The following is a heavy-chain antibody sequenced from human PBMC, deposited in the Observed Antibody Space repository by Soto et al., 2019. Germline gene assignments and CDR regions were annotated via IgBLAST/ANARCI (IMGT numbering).Heavy chain of an antibody. CDR1: GGSVSSGSYY. J-gene: IGHJ6*02. V-gene: IGHV4-61*01. CDR2: IYYSGST. Sequence: QVQLQESGPGLVKPSETLSLTCTVSGGSVSSGSYYWSWIRQPPGKGLEWIGYIYYSGSTNYNPSLKSRVTISVETSKNQLSLKLSSVTAADTAVYYCARDGALGYYYSGMDVWGQGTTVTVSS. D-gene: IGHD3-16*01. CDR3: ARDGALGYYYSGMDV.